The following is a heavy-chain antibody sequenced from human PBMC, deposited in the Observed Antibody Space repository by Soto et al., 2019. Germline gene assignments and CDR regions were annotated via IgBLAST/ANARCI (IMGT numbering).Heavy chain of an antibody. V-gene: IGHV3-30-3*01. CDR1: GFTFSPYT. CDR3: ARGGGFCGADCYKGGIDY. D-gene: IGHD2-21*02. J-gene: IGHJ4*02. Sequence: PGGSLRLSCAASGFTFSPYTMHWVRQTPGKGLEWVAVISYGGSDKNYADSVRGRFTISRDNSKNTLFLQMNSLRAEDTALYYCARGGGFCGADCYKGGIDYWGQGALVTVSS. CDR2: ISYGGSDK.